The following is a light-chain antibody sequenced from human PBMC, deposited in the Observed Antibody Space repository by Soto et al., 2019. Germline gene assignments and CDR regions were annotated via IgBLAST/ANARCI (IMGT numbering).Light chain of an antibody. CDR1: QGISNF. J-gene: IGKJ5*01. V-gene: IGKV1-27*01. CDR2: AAS. CDR3: QKYSSVIT. Sequence: DIKMTQSPSSLSASVGDRVTITCRASQGISNFLAWYQQNAVKVPKLLISAASTLQSGVPSRFSGSVSGTDFTLTITSLQPEDVATYYCQKYSSVITFGQGTRLEIK.